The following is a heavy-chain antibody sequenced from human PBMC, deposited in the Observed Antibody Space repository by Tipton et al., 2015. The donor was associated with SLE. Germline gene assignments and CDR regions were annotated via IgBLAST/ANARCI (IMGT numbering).Heavy chain of an antibody. J-gene: IGHJ6*02. V-gene: IGHV4-59*11. CDR2: ISDSGST. CDR1: GASISSHY. D-gene: IGHD5-18*01. Sequence: TLSLTCSVSGASISSHYWSWIRQPPGKGLEWIGYISDSGSTNYNPSLKSRLTMSVDTPKNQFSLKLTSVTAADTAVYYCARISVDTTMAQRVDYGMDVWGQGTTVTISS. CDR3: ARISVDTTMAQRVDYGMDV.